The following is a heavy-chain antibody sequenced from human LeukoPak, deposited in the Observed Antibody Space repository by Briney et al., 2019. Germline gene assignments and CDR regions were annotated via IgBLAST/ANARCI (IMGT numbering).Heavy chain of an antibody. CDR1: GGTFSSYA. D-gene: IGHD1-20*01. Sequence: GASVKVSCKASGGTFSSYAISWVRQAPGQGLEWMGRIIPILGIANYAQKFQGRVTITADKSTSTAYMELSRLRSDDTAVYYCARAQSITGIQGGYWGQGTLVTVSS. V-gene: IGHV1-69*04. CDR2: IIPILGIA. CDR3: ARAQSITGIQGGY. J-gene: IGHJ4*02.